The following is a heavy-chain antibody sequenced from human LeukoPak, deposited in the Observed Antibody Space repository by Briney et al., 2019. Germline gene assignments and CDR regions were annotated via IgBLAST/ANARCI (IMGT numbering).Heavy chain of an antibody. D-gene: IGHD3-22*01. CDR2: INHSGST. J-gene: IGHJ4*02. V-gene: IGHV4-34*01. CDR3: ATLGEYYDSSGYYYN. CDR1: GGSFSGYY. Sequence: RASETLSLTCAVYGGSFSGYYWSWLRQPPGKGLEWIGEINHSGSTYYNPSLKSRVTISVDSSKNQFSLKLTSVTAADTAVYYCATLGEYYDSSGYYYNWGQGTLVTVSS.